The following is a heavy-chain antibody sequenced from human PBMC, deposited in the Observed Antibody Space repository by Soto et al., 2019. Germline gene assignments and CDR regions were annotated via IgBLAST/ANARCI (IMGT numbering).Heavy chain of an antibody. CDR2: INPNSGGT. CDR1: GYTFTGYY. D-gene: IGHD2-21*01. CDR3: ARVVEVDRGRYFDY. Sequence: ASVKVSCKASGYTFTGYYMHWVRHAPGQGLEGMGGINPNSGGTNYAQKVQGWVTMTRDTSISTAYMELSRLRSDDTAVYYCARVVEVDRGRYFDYWGQGTLVTASS. V-gene: IGHV1-2*04. J-gene: IGHJ4*02.